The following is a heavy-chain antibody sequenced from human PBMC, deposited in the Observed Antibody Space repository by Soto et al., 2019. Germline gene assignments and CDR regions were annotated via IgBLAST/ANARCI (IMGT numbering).Heavy chain of an antibody. D-gene: IGHD5-12*01. CDR3: AKDRGGYSGYEPSGDFDY. CDR2: ISYDGSNK. V-gene: IGHV3-30*18. Sequence: QVQLVESGGGVVQPGRSLRLSCAASGFTFSSYGMHWVRQAPGKGLEWVAVISYDGSNKYYADSVKGRFTISRDNSKNTLYLQMNSLRAEDTAVYYCAKDRGGYSGYEPSGDFDYWGQGTLVTVSS. J-gene: IGHJ4*02. CDR1: GFTFSSYG.